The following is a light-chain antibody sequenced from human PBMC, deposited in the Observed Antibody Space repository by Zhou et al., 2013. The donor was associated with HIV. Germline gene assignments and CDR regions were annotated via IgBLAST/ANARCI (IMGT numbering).Light chain of an antibody. Sequence: EIVMTQSPATLSVSPGERATLSCRASQSVSSNLAWYQQKPGQAPRLLIYDTSTRATGSPARFSGSGSGTDFTLTISSMQSEDFAVYYCQQYNKWPRTFGQGTKAEI. CDR2: DTS. CDR3: QQYNKWPRT. J-gene: IGKJ1*01. V-gene: IGKV3-15*01. CDR1: QSVSSN.